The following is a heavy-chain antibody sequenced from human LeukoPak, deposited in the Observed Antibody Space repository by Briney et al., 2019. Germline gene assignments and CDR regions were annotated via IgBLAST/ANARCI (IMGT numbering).Heavy chain of an antibody. D-gene: IGHD2-2*01. Sequence: SETLSLTCAVYGGSFSGYYWSWIRQPPGKGLEWIGKINHSGSTNYNPSLKSRVTISVDTSKNQFSLKLSSVTAADTAVYYCARGRTYGRSSAMYYWGQGTLVTVSS. V-gene: IGHV4-34*01. CDR3: ARGRTYGRSSAMYY. CDR2: INHSGST. CDR1: GGSFSGYY. J-gene: IGHJ4*02.